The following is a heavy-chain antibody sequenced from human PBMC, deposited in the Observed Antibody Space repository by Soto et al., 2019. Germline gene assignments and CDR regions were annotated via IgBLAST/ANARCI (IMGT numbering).Heavy chain of an antibody. J-gene: IGHJ6*02. V-gene: IGHV3-53*01. CDR3: VRPLPSGRNYGMDV. D-gene: IGHD3-10*01. Sequence: PGESLKISCTAYGLGVRNNYMSWVRQAPGMGLEWVSVIYNDGTTYYADSVKGRFTLSRDTSKNTLSLQMDSLRAEDTAVYYCVRPLPSGRNYGMDVWGQGTTVTVSS. CDR1: GLGVRNNY. CDR2: IYNDGTT.